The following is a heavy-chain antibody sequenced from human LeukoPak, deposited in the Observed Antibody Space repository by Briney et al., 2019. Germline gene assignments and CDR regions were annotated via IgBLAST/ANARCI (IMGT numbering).Heavy chain of an antibody. CDR1: GFTFSSYS. D-gene: IGHD3-22*01. CDR2: ISSSSSYI. CDR3: ARASSGYYNWFDP. V-gene: IGHV3-21*01. Sequence: PGGSLRLSCAASGFTFSSYSMNWVRQAPGKGLEWVSSISSSSSYIYYADSVKGRFTISRDNAKNSLYLQMNSLRAEDTAVYYCARASSGYYNWFDPWGQGTLVTVSS. J-gene: IGHJ5*02.